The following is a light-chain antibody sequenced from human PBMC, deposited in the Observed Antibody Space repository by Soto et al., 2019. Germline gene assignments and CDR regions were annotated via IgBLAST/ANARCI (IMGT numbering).Light chain of an antibody. CDR3: HQLNTYPRT. Sequence: DIQLTQSPSFLSASVGDRVIITCRASQGVSGYLAWYQQKPGTAPKLLINAASALQSGVPSRFTGSGSGTEFTLTISSLQPEDFATYYCHQLNTYPRTFGQGTRVEI. CDR1: QGVSGY. CDR2: AAS. V-gene: IGKV1-9*01. J-gene: IGKJ1*01.